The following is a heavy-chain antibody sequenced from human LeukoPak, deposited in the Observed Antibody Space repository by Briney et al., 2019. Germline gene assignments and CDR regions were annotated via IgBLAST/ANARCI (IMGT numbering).Heavy chain of an antibody. V-gene: IGHV4-39*01. D-gene: IGHD2-15*01. Sequence: SETLSLTCTVSGGSISSSSYYWGWIRQPPGKGLEWIGRIYYSGSTYYNPSLKSRVTISVDTSKNQFSLKLSSVTAADTAVYYCARHLIGYCSGGSCSAGPYYFDYWGQGTLVTVSS. J-gene: IGHJ4*02. CDR3: ARHLIGYCSGGSCSAGPYYFDY. CDR1: GGSISSSSYY. CDR2: IYYSGST.